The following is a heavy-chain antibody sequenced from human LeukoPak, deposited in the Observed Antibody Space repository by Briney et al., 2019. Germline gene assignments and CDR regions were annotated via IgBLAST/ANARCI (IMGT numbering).Heavy chain of an antibody. CDR1: GFTFSNYW. CDR2: IKPDGSKK. Sequence: PGGPLRLSCAASGFTFSNYWMTWVRQAPGKGLEWVANIKPDGSKKSYVDSVKGRFTVSRDNAKNSLSLQMDSLRVEDTAVYYCSSQPAVIDLDLWGQGTLVTVTS. D-gene: IGHD2/OR15-2a*01. CDR3: SSQPAVIDLDL. J-gene: IGHJ5*02. V-gene: IGHV3-7*01.